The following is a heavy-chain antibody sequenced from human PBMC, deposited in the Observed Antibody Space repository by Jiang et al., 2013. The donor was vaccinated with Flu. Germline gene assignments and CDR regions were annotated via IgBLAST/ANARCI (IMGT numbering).Heavy chain of an antibody. J-gene: IGHJ4*02. CDR2: IYYTGST. V-gene: IGHV4-39*01. CDR3: ARTSFRVRKGIMGTTKAGDYFDY. CDR1: GGSISSSTYY. D-gene: IGHD1-26*01. Sequence: GPGLVKPSETLSLTCTVSGGSISSSTYYWGWIRQPPGKGLEWIGTIYYTGSTYYNPSLKSRVTISVDTSKNQFSLKLSSVTAADAAVYYCARTSFRVRKGIMGTTKAGDYFDYWGQGTLVTVSS.